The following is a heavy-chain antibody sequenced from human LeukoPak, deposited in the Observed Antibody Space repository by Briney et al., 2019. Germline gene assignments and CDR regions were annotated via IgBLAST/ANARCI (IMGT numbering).Heavy chain of an antibody. D-gene: IGHD3-10*01. CDR1: GFTFSSYA. Sequence: GGSLRLSCAASGFTFSSYAMNWVRQAPGKGLEWVSGISGSGGSTYYADSVKGRFTISRDNSKNTLYLQMNSLRAEDTAVYYCARGIITMVRGVMSGMDVWGQGTTVTVSS. V-gene: IGHV3-23*01. CDR3: ARGIITMVRGVMSGMDV. J-gene: IGHJ6*02. CDR2: ISGSGGST.